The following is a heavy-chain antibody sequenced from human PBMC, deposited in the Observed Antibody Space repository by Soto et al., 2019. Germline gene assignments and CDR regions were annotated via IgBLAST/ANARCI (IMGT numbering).Heavy chain of an antibody. D-gene: IGHD4-17*01. CDR2: IYHSGST. J-gene: IGHJ3*02. CDR3: ARGPSTTVQDAFDS. Sequence: PSETLSLTCAVSGGSISSTNWWSWVRQPPGKGLEWIGEIYHSGSTNYNPSLKSRITISVDKSKNQFSLRLSSVTAADTAVYYCARGPSTTVQDAFDSWGQRTMVTAS. V-gene: IGHV4-4*02. CDR1: GGSISSTNW.